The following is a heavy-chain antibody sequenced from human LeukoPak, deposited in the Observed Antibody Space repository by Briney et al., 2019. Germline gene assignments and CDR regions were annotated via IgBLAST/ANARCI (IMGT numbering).Heavy chain of an antibody. CDR1: GGSFSGYY. J-gene: IGHJ4*02. Sequence: PSETLSLTCAVYGGSFSGYYWGWIRQPPGKGLEWIGSIYYSGSTYYNPSLKSRVTISVDTSKNQFSLKLSSVTAADTAVYYCARAPHRITMIVVVYRRYFDYWGQGTLVTVSS. CDR2: IYYSGST. V-gene: IGHV4-34*01. D-gene: IGHD3-22*01. CDR3: ARAPHRITMIVVVYRRYFDY.